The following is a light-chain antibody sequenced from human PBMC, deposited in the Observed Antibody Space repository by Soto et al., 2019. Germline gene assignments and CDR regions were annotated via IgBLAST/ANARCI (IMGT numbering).Light chain of an antibody. CDR2: EVS. Sequence: QSALTQPPSESGSPGQSVTISCTGTSSDGGAYKYVSWYQQYPGKAPKLMIYEVSKRPSGVPDRFPGSKSGNTASLTVSGIQAEDEADYYCTSYVGSNIWVFGGGTKLTVL. V-gene: IGLV2-8*01. J-gene: IGLJ3*02. CDR1: SSDGGAYKY. CDR3: TSYVGSNIWV.